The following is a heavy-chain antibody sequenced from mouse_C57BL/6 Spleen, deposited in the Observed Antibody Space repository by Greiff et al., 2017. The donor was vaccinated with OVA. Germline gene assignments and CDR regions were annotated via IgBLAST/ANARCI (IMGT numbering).Heavy chain of an antibody. CDR3: AIYYYGSSSFAY. D-gene: IGHD1-1*01. J-gene: IGHJ3*01. CDR1: GYTFTSYG. V-gene: IGHV1-81*01. CDR2: IYPRSGNT. Sequence: VQLQQSGAELARPGASVKLSCKASGYTFTSYGISWVKQRTGQGLEWIGEIYPRSGNTYYNEKFKSKATLTADKSSSTAYMELRSLTSEDSAVYVGAIYYYGSSSFAYWGQGTLVTVSA.